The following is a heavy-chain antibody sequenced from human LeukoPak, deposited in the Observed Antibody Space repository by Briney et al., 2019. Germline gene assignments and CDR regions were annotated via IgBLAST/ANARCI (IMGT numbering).Heavy chain of an antibody. CDR2: INSDGSST. D-gene: IGHD1-26*01. CDR3: ARESSVGAHKAFDY. J-gene: IGHJ4*02. CDR1: GFTFSSCW. V-gene: IGHV3-74*01. Sequence: PGGSLRLSCAASGFTFSSCWMHWVRQAPGKGLVWVSRINSDGSSTSHADSVKGRFTISRDNAKNTLYLQMNSLRAEDTAVCYCARESSVGAHKAFDYWGQGTLVTVSS.